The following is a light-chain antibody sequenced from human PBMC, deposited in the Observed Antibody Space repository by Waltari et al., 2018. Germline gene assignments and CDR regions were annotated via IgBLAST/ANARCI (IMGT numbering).Light chain of an antibody. CDR3: QSYDSSLSGSHCV. V-gene: IGLV1-40*01. J-gene: IGLJ3*02. Sequence: QYVLTQPPSVSGAPGQRVTISCTGGSSNIGAGEDVHWYQQLPGAAPKLLIFGDTNRPSGVPDRFSCSKSGTSASLASTGLQAEDEGDYYCQSYDSSLSGSHCVFCGVTKLTVL. CDR1: SSNIGAGED. CDR2: GDT.